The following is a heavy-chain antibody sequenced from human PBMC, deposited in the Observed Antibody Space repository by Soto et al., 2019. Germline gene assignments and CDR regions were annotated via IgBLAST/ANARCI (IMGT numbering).Heavy chain of an antibody. CDR2: ARNRPNSYTT. CDR3: ARDLLTRVSQPADF. Sequence: EVQLVESGGGLVQPGGSLRLSCAASGLTFTDHYMDWVRQAPGKGLEWVARARNRPNSYTTEYAASVKGRFTISRDDSKSSVYLQMNSLKTEDTAVYFCARDLLTRVSQPADFWGQGTLVTVSS. CDR1: GLTFTDHY. J-gene: IGHJ4*02. V-gene: IGHV3-72*01. D-gene: IGHD2-2*01.